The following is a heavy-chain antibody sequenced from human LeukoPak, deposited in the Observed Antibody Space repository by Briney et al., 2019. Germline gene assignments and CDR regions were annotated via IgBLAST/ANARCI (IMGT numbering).Heavy chain of an antibody. J-gene: IGHJ4*02. CDR3: TTDVSSDWHGLFDS. D-gene: IGHD6-19*01. V-gene: IGHV3-48*03. CDR2: IPGSGSTK. Sequence: GGALRLSCAASGFTFSTYEMNWVGQAPGKGLEGLSYIPGSGSTKYYADSVRGRFTISRDNSKNSLYLQMTSLKTEDTAVYYCTTDVSSDWHGLFDSWGQGTMVTVSS. CDR1: GFTFSTYE.